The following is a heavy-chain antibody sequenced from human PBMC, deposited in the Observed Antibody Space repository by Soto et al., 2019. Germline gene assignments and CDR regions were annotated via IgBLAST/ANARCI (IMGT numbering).Heavy chain of an antibody. J-gene: IGHJ6*02. D-gene: IGHD4-17*01. CDR3: ARGMTTVLNYYYYYGMDV. CDR1: GYTFTSYG. CDR2: LSAYNGNT. V-gene: IGHV1-18*01. Sequence: ASVKVSCKASGYTFTSYGISWVRQAPGQGLEWMGWLSAYNGNTNYAQKLQGRVTMTTDTSTSTAYMELRSLRSDDTAVYYCARGMTTVLNYYYYYGMDVWGQGTTVTVSS.